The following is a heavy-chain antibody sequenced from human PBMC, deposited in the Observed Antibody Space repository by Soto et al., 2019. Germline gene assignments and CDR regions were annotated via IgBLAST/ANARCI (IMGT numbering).Heavy chain of an antibody. D-gene: IGHD6-13*01. J-gene: IGHJ6*02. CDR3: ARGSVASAAEPTGMDV. CDR1: GYTFTAYY. Sequence: ASVKVSCKASGYTFTAYYIHWVRQAPGQEFEWMGWIRPNGGSTDFAREFQGRFTMTWDTSISTAYMDLSSLRSDDTAVYYCARGSVASAAEPTGMDVWGQRTTVTVSS. V-gene: IGHV1-2*02. CDR2: IRPNGGST.